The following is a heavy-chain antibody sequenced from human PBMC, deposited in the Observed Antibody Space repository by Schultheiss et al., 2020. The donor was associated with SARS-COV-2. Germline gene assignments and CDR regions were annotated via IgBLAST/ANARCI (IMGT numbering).Heavy chain of an antibody. Sequence: GGSLRLSCAASGFTFSNHSMNWVRQAPGKGLEWVSSISSTSNYIYTAASVKGRFTISRDNAKNSLYLQMNSLRAEDTAVYYCSRDMRGLLPTARHDLWGQGTLVTVSS. CDR2: ISSTSNYI. D-gene: IGHD2-2*01. J-gene: IGHJ5*02. V-gene: IGHV3-21*06. CDR3: SRDMRGLLPTARHDL. CDR1: GFTFSNHS.